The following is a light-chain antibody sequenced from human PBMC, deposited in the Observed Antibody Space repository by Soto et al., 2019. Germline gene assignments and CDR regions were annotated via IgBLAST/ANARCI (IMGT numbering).Light chain of an antibody. CDR3: QQWET. CDR1: QSISSW. J-gene: IGKJ1*01. V-gene: IGKV1-5*01. Sequence: DIKMTQSPSTLSASVGDRVTITCRASQSISSWLAWYQQKPGKAPKLLIYDASSLESGVPSRFSGSGSGTEFTLTISSLQPDDFATYYCQQWETFGQGTKVEIK. CDR2: DAS.